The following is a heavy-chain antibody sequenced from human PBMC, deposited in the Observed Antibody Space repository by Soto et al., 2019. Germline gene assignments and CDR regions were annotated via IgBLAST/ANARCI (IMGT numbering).Heavy chain of an antibody. V-gene: IGHV4-39*07. CDR2: IYHSGST. CDR3: ARDKNSSSWFDP. Sequence: SETLSLTCTVSGCYISSSSYYWGWIRQPPGKGLEWIGCIYHSGSTYYNPSLKSRVTISVDRSKNQFSLKLSSVTAADTAVYYCARDKNSSSWFDPWGQGTLVTVSS. D-gene: IGHD6-13*01. J-gene: IGHJ5*02. CDR1: GCYISSSSYY.